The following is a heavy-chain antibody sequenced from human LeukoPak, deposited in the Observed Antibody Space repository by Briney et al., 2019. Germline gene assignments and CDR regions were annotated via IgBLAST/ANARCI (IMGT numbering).Heavy chain of an antibody. CDR3: ARDPSNSGYDYLYYFDY. D-gene: IGHD5-12*01. CDR2: ITPDNGGT. V-gene: IGHV1-2*02. Sequence: EASVKLSCTASGYTFTGYYMHWVRQAPGQGLEWMGWITPDNGGTNYAQTFQGRVTMTRDMSISTAYMELSRLRYDDTAVYYCARDPSNSGYDYLYYFDYWGQGTLVTVSS. CDR1: GYTFTGYY. J-gene: IGHJ4*02.